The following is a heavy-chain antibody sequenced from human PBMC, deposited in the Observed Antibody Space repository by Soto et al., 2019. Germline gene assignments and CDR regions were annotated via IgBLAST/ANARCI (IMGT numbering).Heavy chain of an antibody. Sequence: QVQLVQSGAEVKRPGSSVKVSCKASGDTFAFYSINWVRQAPGLGLEWMGRINPILSMSNYAQRFQGRVTMTADKSTSTAYMVLNSLRSKDTAIYYCATSYGSGYRAFDYWGQGALVTVSS. D-gene: IGHD3-10*01. J-gene: IGHJ4*02. V-gene: IGHV1-69*02. CDR1: GDTFAFYS. CDR3: ATSYGSGYRAFDY. CDR2: INPILSMS.